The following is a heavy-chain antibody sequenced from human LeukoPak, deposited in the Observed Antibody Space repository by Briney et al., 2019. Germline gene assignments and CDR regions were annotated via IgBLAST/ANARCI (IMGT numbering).Heavy chain of an antibody. CDR1: GGSISSYY. CDR3: ARDLLYGSGLTPYYYYGMDV. D-gene: IGHD3-10*01. V-gene: IGHV4-59*01. J-gene: IGHJ6*02. CDR2: IYYSGST. Sequence: PSETLSLTCTVSGGSISSYYWSWIRQLPGKGLEWIGYIYYSGSTNYNPSLKSRVTISVDTSKNQFSLKLSSVTAADTAVYYCARDLLYGSGLTPYYYYGMDVWGQGTTVTVSS.